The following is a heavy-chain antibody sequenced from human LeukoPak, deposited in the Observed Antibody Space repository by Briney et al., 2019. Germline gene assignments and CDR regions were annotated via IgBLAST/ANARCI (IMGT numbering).Heavy chain of an antibody. CDR1: GFTFSVYG. CDR3: AREPLKVTTFDY. D-gene: IGHD4-17*01. CDR2: ISYDGTDK. J-gene: IGHJ4*02. Sequence: GGSLRLSCAASGFTFSVYGMYWVRQPPGKGLEWVALISYDGTDKYHVDSVKGRFTISRDNSNNTLYLQMNSLRPDDTAVYYCAREPLKVTTFDYWGQGTLVTVSS. V-gene: IGHV3-30*03.